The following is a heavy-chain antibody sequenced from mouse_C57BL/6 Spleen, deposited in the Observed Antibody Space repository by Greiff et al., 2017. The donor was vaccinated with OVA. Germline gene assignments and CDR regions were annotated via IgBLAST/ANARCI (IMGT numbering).Heavy chain of an antibody. V-gene: IGHV1-52*01. Sequence: QVQLQQPGAELVRPGSSVKLSCKASGYTFTSYWMHWVKQRPKQGLEWIGNIDPSDSETHYNQKFKDKATLTVDKSSSTAYMQLSSLTSEDSAVYYCAREGIPYFDYWGQGTTLTVSS. CDR3: AREGIPYFDY. CDR1: GYTFTSYW. J-gene: IGHJ2*01. CDR2: IDPSDSET.